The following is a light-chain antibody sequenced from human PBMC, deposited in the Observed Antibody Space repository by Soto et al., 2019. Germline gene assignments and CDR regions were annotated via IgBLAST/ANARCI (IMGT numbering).Light chain of an antibody. CDR2: NXS. J-gene: IGKJ5*01. V-gene: IGKV1-12*01. CDR1: PGIGSW. Sequence: IQMTQSPSSVSASLGDTVTMTXRASPGIGSWFAWYQQQPGXAPKXXXDNXSSLQRGGPSRFSGSGSATDFTLTISSLQPEYFANYYCQQANSFTRTFGQGTRLDIK. CDR3: QQANSFTRT.